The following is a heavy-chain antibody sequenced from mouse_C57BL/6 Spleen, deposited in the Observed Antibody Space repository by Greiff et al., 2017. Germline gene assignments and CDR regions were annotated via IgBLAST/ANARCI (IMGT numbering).Heavy chain of an antibody. D-gene: IGHD3-2*02. J-gene: IGHJ4*01. V-gene: IGHV2-6-1*01. CDR3: AGQDSSGYGGMDY. CDR2: IWSDGST. Sequence: QVQLKESGPGLLAPSQSLSITCTVSGFSLTSYGVHWVRQPPGKGLEWLVVIWSDGSTNYNSALKSRLSISKDNSKSQVFLKMNSLQTDDTAMYYCAGQDSSGYGGMDYWGQGTSVTVSS. CDR1: GFSLTSYG.